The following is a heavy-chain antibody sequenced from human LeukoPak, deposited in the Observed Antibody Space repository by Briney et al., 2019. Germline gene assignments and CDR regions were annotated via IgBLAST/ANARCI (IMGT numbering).Heavy chain of an antibody. D-gene: IGHD2-21*02. V-gene: IGHV3-30*03. Sequence: GGSLRLSCAASGFTFSSYSMNWVRQAPGKGLEWVAVISYDGSNKYYADSVKGRFTISRDNSKNTLYLQMNSLRAEDTAVYYCASGPVVTVPFDYWGQGTLVTVSS. CDR3: ASGPVVTVPFDY. CDR2: ISYDGSNK. CDR1: GFTFSSYS. J-gene: IGHJ4*02.